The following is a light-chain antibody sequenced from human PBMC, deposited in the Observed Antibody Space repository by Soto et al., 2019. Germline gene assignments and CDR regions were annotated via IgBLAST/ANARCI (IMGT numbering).Light chain of an antibody. Sequence: QSLLTQPPSLSGAPGQRVTISCSGTSSNIGAGYDVHWYQQLPGTAPKLLIYGNSNRLSGVPDRFSGSKSGTSASLAITGLQAEDEADYYCQSYDSSLSHWLFGGGTKLTVL. CDR1: SSNIGAGYD. V-gene: IGLV1-40*01. CDR2: GNS. J-gene: IGLJ3*02. CDR3: QSYDSSLSHWL.